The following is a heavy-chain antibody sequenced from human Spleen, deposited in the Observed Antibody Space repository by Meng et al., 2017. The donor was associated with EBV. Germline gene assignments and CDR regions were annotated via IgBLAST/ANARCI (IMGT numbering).Heavy chain of an antibody. CDR1: GXXVSSNSGA. V-gene: IGHV6-1*01. J-gene: IGHJ4*02. D-gene: IGHD6-13*01. Sequence: QVQLQQSGPGLVKPSXTPPLPCXXSGXXVSSNSGAWNWIRQSPSRGLEWLGRTYYRSKWYNDYAVSVKSRISINPDTSKNQFSLQLNSVTPEDTAVYYCTRAPQQIATAGAQFDYWGQGTLVTVSS. CDR2: TYYRSKWYN. CDR3: TRAPQQIATAGAQFDY.